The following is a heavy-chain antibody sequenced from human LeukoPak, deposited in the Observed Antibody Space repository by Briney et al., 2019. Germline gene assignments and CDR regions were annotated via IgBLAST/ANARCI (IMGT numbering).Heavy chain of an antibody. D-gene: IGHD3-22*01. V-gene: IGHV4-31*03. CDR2: IYYSGST. CDR3: VRDYYDSSGSPARYFQH. CDR1: GGSISSGGYY. J-gene: IGHJ1*01. Sequence: PSETLSLTCTVSGGSISSGGYYWSWIRQHPGKGLEWIGYIYYSGSTYYNPSLKSRVTISVDTSKNQFSLKLSSVTAADTALYYCVRDYYDSSGSPARYFQHWGQGALVTVSS.